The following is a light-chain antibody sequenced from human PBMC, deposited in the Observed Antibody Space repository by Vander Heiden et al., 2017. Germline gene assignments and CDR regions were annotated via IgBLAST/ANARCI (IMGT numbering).Light chain of an antibody. CDR1: SRDVGGYNY. J-gene: IGLJ2*01. Sequence: SALTQLRSVSGSPGQAVTILWTGTSRDVGGYNYVSWNQQHPGKAPQLMIYNVSTRTTGGPVRFSRSKSGNTAALTISGLQAEDEDDYYCCSYAGSYVVFGGGTKLTVL. CDR2: NVS. V-gene: IGLV2-11*01. CDR3: CSYAGSYVV.